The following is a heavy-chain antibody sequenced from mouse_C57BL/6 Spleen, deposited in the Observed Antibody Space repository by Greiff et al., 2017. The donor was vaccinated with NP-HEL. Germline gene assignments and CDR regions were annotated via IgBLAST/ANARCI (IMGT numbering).Heavy chain of an antibody. D-gene: IGHD1-1*01. CDR2: ISYSGST. V-gene: IGHV3-1*01. J-gene: IGHJ3*01. CDR1: GYSITSGYD. CDR3: AREGYYGSSFAY. Sequence: EVQLQQSGPGMVKPSQSLSLTCTVTGYSITSGYDWHWIRHFPGNKLEWMGYISYSGSTNYNPSLKSRISITHDTSKNHFFLKLNSVTTEDTATYYCAREGYYGSSFAYWGQGTLVTVSA.